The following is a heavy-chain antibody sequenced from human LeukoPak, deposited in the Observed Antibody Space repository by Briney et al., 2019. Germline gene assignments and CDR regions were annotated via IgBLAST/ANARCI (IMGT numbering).Heavy chain of an antibody. Sequence: GGSLRLSCAASGFTFSSYEMNWVRQAPGKGLEWVSGINWNGGSTGYADSVKGRFTISRDNAKNSLYLQMNSLRAEDTALYYCARDVNYYDNWGQGTLDTVSS. CDR2: INWNGGST. CDR1: GFTFSSYE. CDR3: ARDVNYYDN. V-gene: IGHV3-20*04. J-gene: IGHJ4*02.